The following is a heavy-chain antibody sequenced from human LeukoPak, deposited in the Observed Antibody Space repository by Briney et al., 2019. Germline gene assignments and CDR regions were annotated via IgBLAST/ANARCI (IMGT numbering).Heavy chain of an antibody. Sequence: GGSLRLSCAASGFTFSSYEMNWARQAPGKGLEWVSYISSSGSTIYYADSVKGRFTISRDNAKNSLYLQMNSLRAEDTAVYYCARVGEFFYYYYYYMGVWGKGTTVTVSS. CDR1: GFTFSSYE. V-gene: IGHV3-48*03. D-gene: IGHD3-10*01. J-gene: IGHJ6*03. CDR3: ARVGEFFYYYYYYMGV. CDR2: ISSSGSTI.